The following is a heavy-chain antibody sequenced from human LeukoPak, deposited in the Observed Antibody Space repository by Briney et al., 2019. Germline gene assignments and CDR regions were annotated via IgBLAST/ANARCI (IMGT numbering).Heavy chain of an antibody. CDR3: ARVDSSGRQKAFDY. J-gene: IGHJ4*02. CDR2: IIPIFGTA. Sequence: SVKVSCKASGGTFSSYAISWVRQAPGQGLEWMGGIIPIFGTANYAQKFQGRVTITTDESTSTAYMELSSLRSEDTAVYYCARVDSSGRQKAFDYWGQGTLVTVSS. V-gene: IGHV1-69*05. CDR1: GGTFSSYA. D-gene: IGHD3-22*01.